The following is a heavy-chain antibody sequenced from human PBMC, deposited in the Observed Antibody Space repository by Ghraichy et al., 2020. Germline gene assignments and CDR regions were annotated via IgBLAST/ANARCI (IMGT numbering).Heavy chain of an antibody. D-gene: IGHD5-18*01. J-gene: IGHJ2*01. Sequence: GGSLRLSCAASGFPFSSYSMDWVRQAPGEGLEWVAAINSRSDTIFYTDSVKGRFAIARDNAKNSLFLQVNSLRAEDTAVYYCARGYNYDFNWYFDFWGRGTLVTVSS. CDR2: INSRSDTI. CDR1: GFPFSSYS. CDR3: ARGYNYDFNWYFDF. V-gene: IGHV3-21*01.